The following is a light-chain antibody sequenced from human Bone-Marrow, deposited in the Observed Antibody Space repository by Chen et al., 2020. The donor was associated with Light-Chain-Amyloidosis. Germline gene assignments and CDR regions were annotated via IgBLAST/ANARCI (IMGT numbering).Light chain of an antibody. J-gene: IGLJ3*02. Sequence: SYVLTQPSSVSVAPGQTATIACGGNNIGSTSVHWYQQTPGQVPLLVVCDDGDRPSGIPERLAGDNSGDTATLSISGVGAEDEADYYCQVWDRGSDRPVFGGGTKLTVL. V-gene: IGLV3-21*02. CDR2: DDG. CDR1: NIGSTS. CDR3: QVWDRGSDRPV.